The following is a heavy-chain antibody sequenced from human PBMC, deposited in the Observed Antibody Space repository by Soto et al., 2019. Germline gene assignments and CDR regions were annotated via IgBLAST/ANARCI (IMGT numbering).Heavy chain of an antibody. CDR2: IYSGGST. D-gene: IGHD6-6*01. CDR3: ARASSSSLTFDY. V-gene: IGHV3-53*04. J-gene: IGHJ4*02. CDR1: GFTVISND. Sequence: GGSLRLSCAASGFTVISNDMSWVRQAPGKGLEWVSVIYSGGSTYYADSVKGRFTISRHNSKNTLYLQMNSLRAEDTAVYYCARASSSSLTFDYWGQGTLVTVSS.